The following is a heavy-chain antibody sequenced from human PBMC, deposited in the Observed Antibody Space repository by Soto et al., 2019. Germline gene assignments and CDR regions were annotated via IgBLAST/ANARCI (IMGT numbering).Heavy chain of an antibody. J-gene: IGHJ4*02. CDR1: GFTFSSYA. V-gene: IGHV3-23*01. D-gene: IGHD3-16*02. CDR2: ISGSGGST. CDR3: AKSRTYYDYIWGSSRYYHFDY. Sequence: EVQLLESGGGLVQPGGSLRLSCAAPGFTFSSYAMSWVRQAPGKGLEWVSAISGSGGSTYYADSVKGRFTISRDNSKNTLYLQMNSLRAEDTAVYYCAKSRTYYDYIWGSSRYYHFDYWGQGTLVTVSS.